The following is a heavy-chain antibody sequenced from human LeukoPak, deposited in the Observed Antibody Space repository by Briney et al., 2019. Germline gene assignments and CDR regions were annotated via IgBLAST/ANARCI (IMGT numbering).Heavy chain of an antibody. V-gene: IGHV4-59*01. CDR3: ARGLRLGELSLSFDY. D-gene: IGHD3-16*02. J-gene: IGHJ4*02. Sequence: SETLSLTCTVSGGSISSYYWSWIRQPPGKGLEWIGYIYYSGSTNYNPSLKSRVTISINTSKNQFSLKLSSVTAADTAVYYCARGLRLGELSLSFDYWGQGTLVTVSS. CDR2: IYYSGST. CDR1: GGSISSYY.